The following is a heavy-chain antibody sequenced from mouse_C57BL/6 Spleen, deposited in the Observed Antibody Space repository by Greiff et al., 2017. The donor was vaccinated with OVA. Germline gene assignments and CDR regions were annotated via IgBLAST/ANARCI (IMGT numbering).Heavy chain of an antibody. D-gene: IGHD1-1*01. CDR2: IDPEDGDT. CDR3: TLYYYGNWYFDV. Sequence: VQLKQSGAELVRPGASVKLSCTASGFNIKDYYMHWVKQRPEQGLEWIGRIDPEDGDTEYAPKFQGKATMTADTSSNTAYLQLSSLTSEDTAVYYCTLYYYGNWYFDVWGTGTTVTVSS. CDR1: GFNIKDYY. J-gene: IGHJ1*03. V-gene: IGHV14-1*01.